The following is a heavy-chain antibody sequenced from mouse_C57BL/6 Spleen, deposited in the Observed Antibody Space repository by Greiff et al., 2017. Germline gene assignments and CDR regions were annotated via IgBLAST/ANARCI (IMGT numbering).Heavy chain of an antibody. J-gene: IGHJ4*01. V-gene: IGHV3-6*01. CDR3: ARAYSNYYAMDY. Sequence: EVQRVESGPGLVKPSQSLSLTCSVTGYSITSGYYWNWIRQFPGNKLEWMGYISYDGSNNYNPSLKNRISITRDTSKNQFFLKLNSVTTEDTATYYCARAYSNYYAMDYWGQGTSVTVSS. D-gene: IGHD2-5*01. CDR2: ISYDGSN. CDR1: GYSITSGYY.